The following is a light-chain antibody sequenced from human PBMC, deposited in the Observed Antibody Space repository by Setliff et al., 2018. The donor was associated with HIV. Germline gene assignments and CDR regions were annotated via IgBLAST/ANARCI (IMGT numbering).Light chain of an antibody. V-gene: IGLV2-14*01. J-gene: IGLJ1*01. CDR2: EVT. Sequence: QSALTQPASVSGSPGRSITISCTGTSSDVSAYKYVSRYQQHPGKAPKLMIYEVTNRPSGVSNRFSGSKSGNTASLTISGLQAEDEADYYCSSYTSNYTYVFGTGTKVTVL. CDR1: SSDVSAYKY. CDR3: SSYTSNYTYV.